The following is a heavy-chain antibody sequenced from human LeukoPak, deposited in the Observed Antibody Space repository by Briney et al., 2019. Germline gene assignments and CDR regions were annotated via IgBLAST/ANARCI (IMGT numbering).Heavy chain of an antibody. J-gene: IGHJ3*02. CDR1: GYTFTGYY. CDR2: INPSGGST. CDR3: ASEQLGHDAFDM. V-gene: IGHV1-46*01. Sequence: ASVKVSCKASGYTFTGYYMHWVRQAPGQGLEWMGIINPSGGSTSYAQKFQGRVTMTRDTSTSTVYMELSSLRSEDTAVYYCASEQLGHDAFDMWGQGTRVTVSS. D-gene: IGHD1-1*01.